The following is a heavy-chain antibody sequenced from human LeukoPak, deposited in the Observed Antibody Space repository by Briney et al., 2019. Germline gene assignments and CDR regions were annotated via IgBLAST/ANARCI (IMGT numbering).Heavy chain of an antibody. CDR1: GYSFTGFF. V-gene: IGHV1-2*02. D-gene: IGHD5-24*01. CDR2: INPSTGVT. Sequence: ASVKVSCKASGYSFTGFFIHWVRLTPGQGLEWMGCINPSTGVTKFPQRFQGRVTMTRDTSVTTAYLELNTLTSDDTAVYYCARGQDAYSPPQDLWGQGTLVSVSS. CDR3: ARGQDAYSPPQDL. J-gene: IGHJ5*02.